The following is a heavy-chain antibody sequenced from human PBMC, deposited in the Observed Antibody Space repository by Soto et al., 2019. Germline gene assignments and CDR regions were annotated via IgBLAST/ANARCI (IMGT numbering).Heavy chain of an antibody. J-gene: IGHJ6*02. V-gene: IGHV4-4*02. Sequence: SDTLWLTCSVSVFAIISISWCIWVRQPPGEWVECVVGIYHGGSTNYNPSLKSRVTISVDKSKNQFSLKLSSVTAADTAVYYCARGLPVYCSSTSCYPQVAYYGMDDWGQWTTVTVSS. D-gene: IGHD2-2*01. CDR2: IYHGGST. CDR3: ARGLPVYCSSTSCYPQVAYYGMDD. CDR1: VFAIISISW.